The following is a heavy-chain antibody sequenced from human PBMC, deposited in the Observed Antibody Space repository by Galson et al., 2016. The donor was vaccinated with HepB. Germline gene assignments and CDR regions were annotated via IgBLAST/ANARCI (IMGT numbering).Heavy chain of an antibody. V-gene: IGHV3-13*01. D-gene: IGHD3-22*01. Sequence: SLRLSCAASGFSFSSYDMHWVRQATGKGLEWVSAIGISGATYYSDSVRGRFTISRENARDSFYLQMNGLTAGDPALYYCVRAFTTTWYHFDYWGQGTVVTVSS. CDR2: IGISGAT. CDR3: VRAFTTTWYHFDY. CDR1: GFSFSSYD. J-gene: IGHJ4*02.